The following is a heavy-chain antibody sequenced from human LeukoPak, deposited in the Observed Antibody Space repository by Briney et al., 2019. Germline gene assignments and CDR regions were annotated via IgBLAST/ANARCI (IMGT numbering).Heavy chain of an antibody. CDR3: ARLSDGYNDF. D-gene: IGHD5-24*01. J-gene: IGHJ4*02. Sequence: GESLKISCKGSGYRFNAYWIAWVRQMPGKGLESMGIIYPGDSDTRYSPSFQGQVTFSADKSISTAYLQWSSLKASDTAMYYCARLSDGYNDFWGQGTLVTVSS. CDR2: IYPGDSDT. V-gene: IGHV5-51*01. CDR1: GYRFNAYW.